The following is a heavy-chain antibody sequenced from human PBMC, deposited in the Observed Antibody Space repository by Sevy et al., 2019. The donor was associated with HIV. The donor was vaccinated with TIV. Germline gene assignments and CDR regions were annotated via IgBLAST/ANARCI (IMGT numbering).Heavy chain of an antibody. J-gene: IGHJ4*02. CDR3: ARVWWSSSWLDY. Sequence: GGSLRLSCAASGFTFSSNWMSWVRQAPGKGLEWEANIKQDGSEKYYVDSVKGRFTISRDNAKNSLYLQMNSLRAEDTTVYYCARVWWSSSWLDYWGQGTLVTVSS. D-gene: IGHD6-13*01. CDR2: IKQDGSEK. V-gene: IGHV3-7*01. CDR1: GFTFSSNW.